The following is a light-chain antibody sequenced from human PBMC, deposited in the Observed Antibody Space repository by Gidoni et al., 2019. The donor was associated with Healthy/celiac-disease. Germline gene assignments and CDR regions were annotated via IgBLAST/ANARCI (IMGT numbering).Light chain of an antibody. CDR1: QDISNY. V-gene: IGKV1-33*01. CDR2: AAS. CDR3: QQYDNLPMYT. J-gene: IGKJ2*01. Sequence: DLHVTQSISSLSASVGDRVTITCQASQDISNYLNWYQQKPGKAPKLLIYAASNLETGVPSRFSGSGSGTDFTLTISSLQPEDIATYYCQQYDNLPMYTFGQGTKLEIK.